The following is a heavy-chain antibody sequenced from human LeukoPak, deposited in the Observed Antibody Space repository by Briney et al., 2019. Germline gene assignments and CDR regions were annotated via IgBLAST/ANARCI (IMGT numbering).Heavy chain of an antibody. V-gene: IGHV3-30*18. J-gene: IGHJ4*02. Sequence: RGSLRLSCAASGFTFSSYGMHWVRQAPGKGLEWVAVISYDGSNKYYADSVKGRFTIARDNSKNTLYLQMNSLRAEDTAVYYCAKSAYDYWGQGTLVTVSS. CDR1: GFTFSSYG. CDR2: ISYDGSNK. CDR3: AKSAYDY.